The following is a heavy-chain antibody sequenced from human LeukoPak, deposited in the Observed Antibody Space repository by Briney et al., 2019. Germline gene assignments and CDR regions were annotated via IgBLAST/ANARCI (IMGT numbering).Heavy chain of an antibody. Sequence: PGGSLRLSCAASGFTFSSYAMHWVRQAPGKGLEWVAVISYDGSNKYYADSVKGRFTISRDNSKNTLYLQMNSLRAEDTAVYYCARIEWLPDAFDIWGQGTMVTVSS. CDR1: GFTFSSYA. J-gene: IGHJ3*02. CDR2: ISYDGSNK. CDR3: ARIEWLPDAFDI. V-gene: IGHV3-30-3*01. D-gene: IGHD5-12*01.